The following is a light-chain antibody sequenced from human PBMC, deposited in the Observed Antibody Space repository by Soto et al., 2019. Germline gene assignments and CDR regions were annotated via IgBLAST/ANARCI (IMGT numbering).Light chain of an antibody. J-gene: IGKJ1*01. CDR1: QSVSSY. CDR3: QQRSNWPPIT. Sequence: EIVLTQSPATLSLSPGERATLSCRASQSVSSYLAWYQQKPGQAPRLLIYDASNRATGIPARFSGSGSGTDFTLTISNVEPEDFAVYYCQQRSNWPPITFGQGTKVDIK. V-gene: IGKV3-11*01. CDR2: DAS.